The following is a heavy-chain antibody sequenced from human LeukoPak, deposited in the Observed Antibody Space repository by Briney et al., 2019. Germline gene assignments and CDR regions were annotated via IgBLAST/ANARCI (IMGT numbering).Heavy chain of an antibody. D-gene: IGHD2-2*01. V-gene: IGHV4-30-4*01. J-gene: IGHJ4*02. CDR3: ARSSYQLLGWLYLDY. CDR2: IYYSGST. Sequence: SETLSLTCTVSGGSISSGDYYWSWIRQPPGKGLEWIGYIYYSGSTYYNPSLKSRVTISVDTSKNQFSLKLSSVTAADTAVYYCARSSYQLLGWLYLDYWGQGTLVTVSP. CDR1: GGSISSGDYY.